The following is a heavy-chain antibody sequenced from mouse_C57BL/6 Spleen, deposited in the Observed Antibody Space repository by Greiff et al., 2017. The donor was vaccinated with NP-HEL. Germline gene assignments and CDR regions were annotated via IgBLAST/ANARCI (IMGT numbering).Heavy chain of an antibody. J-gene: IGHJ1*03. Sequence: VQLKESVAELVRPGASVKLSCTASGFNIKNTYMHWVKQRPEQGLEWIGRIDPANGNTKYAPKFQGKATITADTSSNTAYLQLSSLTSEDTAIYYCARGARYDYVYFDVWGTGTTVTVSS. D-gene: IGHD2-4*01. CDR2: IDPANGNT. CDR3: ARGARYDYVYFDV. V-gene: IGHV14-3*01. CDR1: GFNIKNTY.